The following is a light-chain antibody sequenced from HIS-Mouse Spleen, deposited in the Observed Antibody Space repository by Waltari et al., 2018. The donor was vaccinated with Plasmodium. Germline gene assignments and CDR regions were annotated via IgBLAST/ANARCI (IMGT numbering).Light chain of an antibody. V-gene: IGLV3-10*01. CDR3: YSTDSSGNHRV. CDR1: ALPKQY. J-gene: IGLJ3*02. CDR2: EDS. Sequence: SYELTQPPSVSVSPGQTASITCSGDALPKQYAYWYQQKSGQAPVLVIYEDSKRPSGIPERFSGSSSGKMATLTISGAQVEDEADYYCYSTDSSGNHRVFGGGTKLTVL.